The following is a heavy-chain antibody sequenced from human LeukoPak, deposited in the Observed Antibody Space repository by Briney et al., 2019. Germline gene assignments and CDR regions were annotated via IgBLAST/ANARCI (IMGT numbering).Heavy chain of an antibody. CDR1: SSYW. D-gene: IGHD3-16*01. J-gene: IGHJ6*02. CDR2: IKEDGSEK. CDR3: AKGGGYDYVWGSLDYSGDYYGMDV. Sequence: GGSLRLSCAAFSSYWMTWVRQAPGKGLEWVANIKEDGSEKYYVDSVKGRFTISRDNAKNSLFLQMNSLRAEDTALYYCAKGGGYDYVWGSLDYSGDYYGMDVWGQGATVTVSS. V-gene: IGHV3-7*03.